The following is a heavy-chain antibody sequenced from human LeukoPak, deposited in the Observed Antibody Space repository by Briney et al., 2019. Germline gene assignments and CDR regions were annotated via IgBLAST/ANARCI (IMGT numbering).Heavy chain of an antibody. Sequence: SETLSLTCTVSGDSISSSSYYWGWIRQPPGKGLEWIGSIYYCGSTYYNSSPKTRVTISVDTSKNQFSLKLSSVTAADTAVYYCATLPWCSGGSCYSHDSWGQGTLVTVS. CDR1: GDSISSSSYY. V-gene: IGHV4-39*01. J-gene: IGHJ5*01. CDR2: IYYCGST. D-gene: IGHD2-15*01. CDR3: ATLPWCSGGSCYSHDS.